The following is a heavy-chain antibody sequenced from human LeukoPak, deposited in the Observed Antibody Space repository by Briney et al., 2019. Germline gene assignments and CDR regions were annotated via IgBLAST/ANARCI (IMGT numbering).Heavy chain of an antibody. J-gene: IGHJ4*02. CDR1: GDSISSSSYY. Sequence: SETLSLTCTVSGDSISSSSYYWGWIRQPPGKGLEWIGSIYYSGSTYYNPSLKSRVTLSVDTSKNQFSLKLSSVTAADTAVYYCARAPFNYWGQGTLVTVSS. CDR2: IYYSGST. V-gene: IGHV4-39*01. CDR3: ARAPFNY.